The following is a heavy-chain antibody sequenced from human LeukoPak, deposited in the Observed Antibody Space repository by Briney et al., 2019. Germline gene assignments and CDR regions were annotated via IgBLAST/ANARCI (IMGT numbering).Heavy chain of an antibody. Sequence: SSVTVSCKASGYTFTSYYMHWLRQAPGQGLEWMGVINPSGGSTSYAQNFQGRVTMTRDMSTSTVYMELSSLRSEDTAVYYCASDFQWLGVYWGQGTLVTVSS. CDR1: GYTFTSYY. CDR3: ASDFQWLGVY. CDR2: INPSGGST. D-gene: IGHD6-19*01. V-gene: IGHV1-46*01. J-gene: IGHJ4*02.